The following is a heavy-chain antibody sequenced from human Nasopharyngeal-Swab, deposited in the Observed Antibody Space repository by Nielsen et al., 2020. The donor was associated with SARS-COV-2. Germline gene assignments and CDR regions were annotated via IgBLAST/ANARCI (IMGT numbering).Heavy chain of an antibody. J-gene: IGHJ6*02. CDR1: GVSISSGSYY. Sequence: SETLSLTCSVSGVSISSGSYYWSWIRQPAGKGLEWIGHMYTSGSTNYNPSLKSRVAISMDTSKNQFSLRLSSETAADTAVYYCAREDRWTLTSFYYALDVWGQGSTVTVSS. V-gene: IGHV4-61*09. CDR2: MYTSGST. CDR3: AREDRWTLTSFYYALDV. D-gene: IGHD3-9*01.